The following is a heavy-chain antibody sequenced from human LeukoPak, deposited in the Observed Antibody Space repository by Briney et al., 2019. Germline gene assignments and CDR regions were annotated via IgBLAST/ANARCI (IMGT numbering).Heavy chain of an antibody. D-gene: IGHD6-19*01. CDR1: GFDFGGACG. CDR3: VREAGCGWPLDY. J-gene: IGHJ4*02. V-gene: IGHV3-23*01. Sequence: GDSLRLSCATSGFDFGGACGMGWVRQAPDKGLEWVATISGSGDTTHYADSVKGRLTMSRDNARNTLFLQIDRLRPEDTAIYYCVREAGCGWPLDYWGQGTLVTVSS. CDR2: ISGSGDTT.